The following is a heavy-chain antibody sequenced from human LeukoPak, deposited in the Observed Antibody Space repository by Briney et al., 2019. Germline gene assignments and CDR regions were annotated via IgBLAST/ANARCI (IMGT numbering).Heavy chain of an antibody. CDR2: ISYDGSNK. CDR1: GFTFSSYW. J-gene: IGHJ4*02. V-gene: IGHV3-30*18. CDR3: AKVRVGWFGELWALPIFYFDY. D-gene: IGHD3-10*01. Sequence: AGGSLRLSCAASGFTFSSYWMSWVRQAPGKGLEWVAVISYDGSNKYYADSVKGRFTISRDNSKNTLYLQMNSLRAEDTAVYYCAKVRVGWFGELWALPIFYFDYWGQGTLVTVSS.